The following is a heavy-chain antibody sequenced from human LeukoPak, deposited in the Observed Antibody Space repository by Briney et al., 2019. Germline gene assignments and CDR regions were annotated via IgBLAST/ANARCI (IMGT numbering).Heavy chain of an antibody. V-gene: IGHV4-31*03. J-gene: IGHJ4*02. CDR2: IYYSGST. CDR1: GGSISSGGYY. Sequence: SQTLSLTCTVSGGSISSGGYYWSWIRQHPGKGLEWIGYIYYSGSTYYNPSLKSRVTISVDTSKNQFSLKLSSVTAADTAVYYCARADSSQPNFDYWGQGTLVTVSS. CDR3: ARADSSQPNFDY. D-gene: IGHD3-22*01.